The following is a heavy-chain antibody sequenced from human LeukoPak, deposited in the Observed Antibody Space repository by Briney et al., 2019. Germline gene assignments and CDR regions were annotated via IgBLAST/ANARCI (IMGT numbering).Heavy chain of an antibody. J-gene: IGHJ6*02. D-gene: IGHD4-11*01. V-gene: IGHV4-39*07. Sequence: SETLSLTCTVSGGSISSSSYYWGWIRQPPGKGLEWIGSIYYSGSTYYNPSLKSRVTISVDTSKNQFSLKLSAVTAADTAVYYCARVPPNYSDYRYLHYYYGMHLWGQGTTVPVSS. CDR1: GGSISSSSYY. CDR2: IYYSGST. CDR3: ARVPPNYSDYRYLHYYYGMHL.